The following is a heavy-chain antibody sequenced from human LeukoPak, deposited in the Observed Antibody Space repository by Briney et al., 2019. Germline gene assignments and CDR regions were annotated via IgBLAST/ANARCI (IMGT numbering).Heavy chain of an antibody. CDR2: ISSDGNSK. CDR1: GFTFSSCG. D-gene: IGHD1-26*01. V-gene: IGHV3-30*18. Sequence: PGGSLRLSCAASGFTFSSCGMHWVRQAPGKGLEWVAVISSDGNSKYFPDSVKGRFTISRDNSKNTLYLQMNSLRAEDTAVYYCAKDFLGGSLPSGWFDLWGQGTLVTVSS. J-gene: IGHJ5*02. CDR3: AKDFLGGSLPSGWFDL.